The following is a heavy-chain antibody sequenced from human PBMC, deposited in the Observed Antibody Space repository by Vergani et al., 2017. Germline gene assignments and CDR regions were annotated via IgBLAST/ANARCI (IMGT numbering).Heavy chain of an antibody. D-gene: IGHD3-10*01. V-gene: IGHV3-48*03. CDR3: ARDAITNYGSDDY. CDR2: ISSSSSYI. J-gene: IGHJ4*02. Sequence: EVQLVESGGGLVQPGGSLRLSCAASGFTFSSYEMNWVRQAPGKGLEWVSSISSSSSYIYYADSVKGRFTISRDNAKNSLYLQMNSLRAEDTAVYYCARDAITNYGSDDYWGQGTLVTVSS. CDR1: GFTFSSYE.